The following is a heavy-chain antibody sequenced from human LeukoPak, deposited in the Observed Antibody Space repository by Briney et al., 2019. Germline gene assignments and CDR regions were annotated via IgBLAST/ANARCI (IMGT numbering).Heavy chain of an antibody. CDR1: GFTFSDSW. CDR2: MNQDGSEK. Sequence: SGGSLRLSCAASGFTFSDSWMSWVRQAPGKGLEWVANMNQDGSEKDYVDSVKGRFTISRDNARNSLYLQMGSLRAEDTAVYYCATYTHWVAGDVWGQGTTVTVS. CDR3: ATYTHWVAGDV. D-gene: IGHD3-16*01. J-gene: IGHJ6*02. V-gene: IGHV3-7*01.